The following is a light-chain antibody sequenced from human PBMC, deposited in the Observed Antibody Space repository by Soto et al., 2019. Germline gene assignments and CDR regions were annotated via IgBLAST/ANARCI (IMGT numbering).Light chain of an antibody. CDR1: PSVTNF. CDR2: GAF. J-gene: IGKJ5*01. CDR3: QQRNIWPPVT. Sequence: ELVLTQSPATLSLSPGERATLSCRASPSVTNFLAWYQQKPGQAPRLLIYGAFNRATGIPARFSGSGSRTDFTLTISSLEPEDFAVYYCQQRNIWPPVTFGQGTRLEIK. V-gene: IGKV3-11*01.